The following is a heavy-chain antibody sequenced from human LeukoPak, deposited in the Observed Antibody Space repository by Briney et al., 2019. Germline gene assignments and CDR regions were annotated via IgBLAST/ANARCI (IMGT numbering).Heavy chain of an antibody. Sequence: GESLKISCKGSGYNFINDWIAWVRQMPGKGLEWMGIIYPGDSDTRYSPSFQGQVTISADKSISTAFLQWSSLRASDTAMYYCARHTGNYGDYAFDYWGQGTLVTVSS. D-gene: IGHD4-17*01. CDR1: GYNFINDW. J-gene: IGHJ4*02. CDR3: ARHTGNYGDYAFDY. V-gene: IGHV5-51*01. CDR2: IYPGDSDT.